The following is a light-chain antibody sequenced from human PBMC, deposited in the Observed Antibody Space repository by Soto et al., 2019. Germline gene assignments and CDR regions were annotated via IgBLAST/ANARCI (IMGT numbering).Light chain of an antibody. CDR2: ESS. CDR1: QSVSSNY. CDR3: QQRSNWPQT. J-gene: IGKJ1*01. Sequence: EIVLTQSPGTLSLSPAKRATLSCRPSQSVSSNYLDWYQQQHGQAPRLLIYESSNRATGIAARFSGSGSGTEFTLTISSLEPEDFEVYYCQQRSNWPQTFGQGTKVDIK. V-gene: IGKV3-11*01.